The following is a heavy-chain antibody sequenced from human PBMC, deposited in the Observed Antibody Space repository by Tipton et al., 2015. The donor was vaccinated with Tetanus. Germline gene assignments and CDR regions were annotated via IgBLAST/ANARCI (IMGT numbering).Heavy chain of an antibody. CDR1: GGSISSSSHY. D-gene: IGHD6-25*01. Sequence: TLSLTCTVSGGSISSSSHYWAWIRQPPGKGLEWIGEINHSGSTNYNPSLKSRVTISVDTSKNQFSLKLSSVTAADTAVYYCARMQRYGMDVWGQGTTVTVSS. CDR3: ARMQRYGMDV. V-gene: IGHV4-39*07. CDR2: INHSGST. J-gene: IGHJ6*02.